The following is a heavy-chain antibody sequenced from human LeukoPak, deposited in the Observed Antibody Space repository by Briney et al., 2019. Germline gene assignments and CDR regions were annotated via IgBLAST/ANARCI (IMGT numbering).Heavy chain of an antibody. Sequence: SETLSLTCAVYGGSFSGYYWSWIRQPPGKGLEWIGEINHSGSTNYNPSLKSRVTISVDTSKNQFSLKLCSVTAADTAVYYCATWARIAARHGMMGYWGQGTLVTVSS. D-gene: IGHD6-6*01. J-gene: IGHJ4*02. CDR1: GGSFSGYY. V-gene: IGHV4-34*01. CDR2: INHSGST. CDR3: ATWARIAARHGMMGY.